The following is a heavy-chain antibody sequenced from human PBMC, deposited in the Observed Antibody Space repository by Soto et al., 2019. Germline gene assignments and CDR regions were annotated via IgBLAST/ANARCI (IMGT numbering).Heavy chain of an antibody. V-gene: IGHV4-59*08. Sequence: QVQLQESGPGLVKPSETLSLTCTVSGGSISTYYWSWIRQPPGKGLEWIGYIFSSGSTNYNLSLKSRITISVDTSKNRFPLKLSSVTAADTAVYYCARRTTTGYIFDYWGQGTLVTVSS. CDR1: GGSISTYY. CDR3: ARRTTTGYIFDY. CDR2: IFSSGST. J-gene: IGHJ4*02. D-gene: IGHD3-9*01.